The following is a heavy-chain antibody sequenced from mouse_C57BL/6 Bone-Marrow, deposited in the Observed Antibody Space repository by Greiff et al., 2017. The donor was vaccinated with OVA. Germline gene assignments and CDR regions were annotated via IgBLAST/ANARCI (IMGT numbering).Heavy chain of an antibody. CDR1: GYSITSGYY. V-gene: IGHV3-6*01. D-gene: IGHD1-1*01. CDR2: ISYDGSN. Sequence: VQLKQSGPGLVKPSQSLSLTCSVTGYSITSGYYWNWIRQFPGNKLEWMGYISYDGSNNYNPSLKNRISITRDTSKNQFFLKLNSVTTEDTATYYCARGPYYYGSSYGGYFDYWGQGTTLTVSS. J-gene: IGHJ2*01. CDR3: ARGPYYYGSSYGGYFDY.